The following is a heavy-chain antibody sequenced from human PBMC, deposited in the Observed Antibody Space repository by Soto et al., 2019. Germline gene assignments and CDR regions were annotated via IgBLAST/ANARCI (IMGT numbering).Heavy chain of an antibody. CDR3: AREGVPGTFGFDY. D-gene: IGHD3-16*01. CDR2: IIPILGIA. J-gene: IGHJ4*02. CDR1: GGTFSSYT. V-gene: IGHV1-69*08. Sequence: QVQLVQSGAEVKKPGSSVKVSCKASGGTFSSYTISWVRQAPGQGLEWMGRIIPILGIANYAQKFQGRVTITADKSTSTAYMELSSLRSEDTAVYYCAREGVPGTFGFDYWGQGTLVTVSS.